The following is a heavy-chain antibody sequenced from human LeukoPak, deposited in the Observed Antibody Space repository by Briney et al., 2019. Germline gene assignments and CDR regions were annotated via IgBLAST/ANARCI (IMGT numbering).Heavy chain of an antibody. CDR2: ISGSVGGT. D-gene: IGHD6-13*01. CDR3: AKGGYSSSWYPFDY. CDR1: GFTSSSYA. J-gene: IGHJ4*02. Sequence: GGSLRLSCAASGFTSSSYAMSWVRQAPGEGREWVSAISGSVGGTYYTDSVKGRFTISRDKSKNTLYLQMNSLRAEDTAVYYCAKGGYSSSWYPFDYWGQGTLVTVSS. V-gene: IGHV3-23*01.